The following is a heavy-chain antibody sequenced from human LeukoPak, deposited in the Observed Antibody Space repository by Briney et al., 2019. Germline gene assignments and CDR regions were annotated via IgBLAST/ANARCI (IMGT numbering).Heavy chain of an antibody. Sequence: PSETLSLTCTVSGYSISSGYYWGWIRQPPGKGLEWIGSIYHSGSTYYNPSLKSRVTISVDTSKNQFSLKLSSVTAADTAVYYCARDGSGSYYVVAFDIWGQGTMVTVSS. V-gene: IGHV4-38-2*02. D-gene: IGHD1-26*01. CDR2: IYHSGST. CDR3: ARDGSGSYYVVAFDI. CDR1: GYSISSGYY. J-gene: IGHJ3*02.